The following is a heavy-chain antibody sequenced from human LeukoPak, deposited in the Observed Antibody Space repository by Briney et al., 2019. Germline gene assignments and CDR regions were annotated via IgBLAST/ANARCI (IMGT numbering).Heavy chain of an antibody. CDR2: INHSGST. D-gene: IGHD3-22*01. V-gene: IGHV4-34*01. Sequence: GSLRLSCAASGFTFSSYAMSWVRQAPGKGLEWIGEINHSGSTNYNPSLKSRVTISVDTSKNQSSLKLSSVTAADTAVYYCARGCNLDSSGYSIDYWGQGTLVTVSS. CDR3: ARGCNLDSSGYSIDY. J-gene: IGHJ4*02. CDR1: GFTFSSYA.